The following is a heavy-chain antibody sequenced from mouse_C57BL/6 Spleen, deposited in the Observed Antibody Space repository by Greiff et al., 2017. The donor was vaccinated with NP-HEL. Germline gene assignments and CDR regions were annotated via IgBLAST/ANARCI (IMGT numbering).Heavy chain of an antibody. CDR2: IYPGDGDT. CDR1: GYAFSSSW. Sequence: VQLQQSGPELVKPGASVKISCKASGYAFSSSWMNWVKQRPGKGLEWIVRIYPGDGDTNYNGKFKGKATLTADKSSSTAYMQLSSLTSEDSAVYFCARSTVVATDYWGQGTTLTVSS. CDR3: ARSTVVATDY. V-gene: IGHV1-82*01. J-gene: IGHJ2*01. D-gene: IGHD1-1*01.